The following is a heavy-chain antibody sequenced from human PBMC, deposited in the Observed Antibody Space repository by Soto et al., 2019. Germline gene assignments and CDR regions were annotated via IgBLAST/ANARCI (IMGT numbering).Heavy chain of an antibody. D-gene: IGHD3-10*01. Sequence: PXDSLKVSWRSSEDSFTSFWSALVLQVPGKGLEWMGIVYPDDSDTRYSPAFQGQVTISADKSITTAYLQWASLEASDTAMYYCARGVPYAASLYFDQCGQRSLVTVSS. CDR3: ARGVPYAASLYFDQ. V-gene: IGHV5-51*01. CDR2: VYPDDSDT. J-gene: IGHJ4*02. CDR1: EDSFTSFW.